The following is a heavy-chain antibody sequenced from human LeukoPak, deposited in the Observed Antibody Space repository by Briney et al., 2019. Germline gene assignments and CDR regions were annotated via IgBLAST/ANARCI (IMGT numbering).Heavy chain of an antibody. Sequence: SETLSLTCTVSGGSISSYYWSWIRQPPGKGLEWIGYIYYSGDTNYNPSLRSRVPISVDTSKNQFSLKLSSVTAADTAVYYCAREALGYCAAGTCPSWYFDLWGRGTLVTVSS. V-gene: IGHV4-59*12. D-gene: IGHD2-15*01. CDR2: IYYSGDT. J-gene: IGHJ2*01. CDR3: AREALGYCAAGTCPSWYFDL. CDR1: GGSISSYY.